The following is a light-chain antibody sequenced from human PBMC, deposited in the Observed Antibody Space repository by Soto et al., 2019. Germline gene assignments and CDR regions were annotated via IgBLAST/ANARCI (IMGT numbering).Light chain of an antibody. Sequence: DIVMTQSPDSLAVSLGERATMNCESSQSVLYSSNNKNYLAWYQQKPGQPPKLLIYWASTRESGVPDRFSGSWSGTDFTLTISSLQAEDVAVYYCQQYYSTPFTFGPGTKVDIK. V-gene: IGKV4-1*01. CDR3: QQYYSTPFT. CDR1: QSVLYSSNNKNY. CDR2: WAS. J-gene: IGKJ3*01.